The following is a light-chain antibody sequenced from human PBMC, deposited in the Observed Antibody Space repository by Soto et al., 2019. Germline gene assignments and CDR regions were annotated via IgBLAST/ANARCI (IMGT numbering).Light chain of an antibody. CDR3: QQRSKWPLT. Sequence: EIVLTQSPATLSLSPGERATLSCRASQSVSSYLAWYQQKPGQAPRLLIYDASNRATGIPARFSGSGSGTAFTLTISSTEPEDFAVYYFQQRSKWPLTFGGGAKVEIK. V-gene: IGKV3-11*01. CDR2: DAS. CDR1: QSVSSY. J-gene: IGKJ4*01.